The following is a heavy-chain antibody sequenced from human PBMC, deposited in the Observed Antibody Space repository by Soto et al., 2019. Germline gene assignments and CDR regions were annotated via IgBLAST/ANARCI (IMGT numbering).Heavy chain of an antibody. J-gene: IGHJ4*02. CDR3: ARELHCSGGSCYRPRPFDY. CDR2: IYYSGST. V-gene: IGHV4-59*01. D-gene: IGHD2-15*01. CDR1: GGSISSYY. Sequence: PSETLSLTCTVSGGSISSYYWSWIRQPPGKGLEWIGYIYYSGSTNYNPSLKSRVTISVDTSKNQFSLKLSSVTAADTAVYYCARELHCSGGSCYRPRPFDYWGQGTLVTSPQ.